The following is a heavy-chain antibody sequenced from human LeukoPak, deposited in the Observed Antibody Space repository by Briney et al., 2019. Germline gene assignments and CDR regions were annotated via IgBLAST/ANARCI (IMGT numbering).Heavy chain of an antibody. J-gene: IGHJ3*02. CDR3: ARESTVGPNQTDALDI. CDR1: GFTFSTYW. V-gene: IGHV3-74*01. Sequence: PGGSLRLSCAASGFTFSTYWMHWVRQAPGKGLVWVSRINNEETAANYADSVQGRFTISRDNANNMLYLQMDSLRAEDTAVYYCARESTVGPNQTDALDIWGQGTMVTVSS. D-gene: IGHD1-26*01. CDR2: INNEETAA.